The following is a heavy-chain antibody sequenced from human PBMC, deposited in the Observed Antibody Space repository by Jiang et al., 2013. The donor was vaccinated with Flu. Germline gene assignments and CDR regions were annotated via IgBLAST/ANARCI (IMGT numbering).Heavy chain of an antibody. V-gene: IGHV3-23*04. J-gene: IGHJ6*02. CDR1: GFTFSSFA. Sequence: VQLVESGGGLVQPGGSLRLSCAASGFTFSSFAMTWVRQAPGKGLEWVSAISAGASSKYHPDSVRGRFTISRDNSKNTLYLQMDSLRSEDTAVYYCARDRADGGAGYYYGMDVWGQGTTVTVSS. D-gene: IGHD3-10*01. CDR3: ARDRADGGAGYYYGMDV. CDR2: ISAGASSK.